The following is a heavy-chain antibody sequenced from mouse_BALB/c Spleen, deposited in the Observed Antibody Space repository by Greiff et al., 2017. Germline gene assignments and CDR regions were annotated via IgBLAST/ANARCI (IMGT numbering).Heavy chain of an antibody. CDR3: ARHLYDYDRTWFAY. CDR1: GFTFSSYT. Sequence: EVMLVESGGGLVQPGGSLKLSCAASGFTFSSYTMSWVRQTPEKRLEWVAYISNGGGSTYYPDTVKGRFTISRDNAKNTLYLQMSSLKSEDTAMYYCARHLYDYDRTWFAYWGQGTLVTVSA. J-gene: IGHJ3*01. V-gene: IGHV5-12-2*01. D-gene: IGHD2-4*01. CDR2: ISNGGGST.